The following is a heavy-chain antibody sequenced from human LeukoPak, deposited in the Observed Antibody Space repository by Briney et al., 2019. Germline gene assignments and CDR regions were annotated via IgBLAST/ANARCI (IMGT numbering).Heavy chain of an antibody. J-gene: IGHJ6*02. Sequence: PSETLSLTCTVSGGSISSGDYYWSWIRQPPGKGLEWIGEINHSGSTNYNPSLKSRVTISVDTSKNQFSLKLSSVTAADTAVYYCASSLAYYDFWSGYYNYYYYGMDVWGQGTTVTVSS. V-gene: IGHV4-39*07. CDR2: INHSGST. CDR3: ASSLAYYDFWSGYYNYYYYGMDV. D-gene: IGHD3-3*01. CDR1: GGSISSGDYY.